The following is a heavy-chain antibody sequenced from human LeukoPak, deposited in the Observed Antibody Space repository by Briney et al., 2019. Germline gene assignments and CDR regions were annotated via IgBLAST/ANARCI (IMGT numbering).Heavy chain of an antibody. CDR1: GYTFSNYG. CDR3: ARDGFKVRGVLDWFDP. J-gene: IGHJ5*02. V-gene: IGHV1-18*01. Sequence: ASVKVSCKASGYTFSNYGISWLRQAPGQGLEWMGWISAYNSNTNYAQEFQGRLTMTTDTSTGTAYMELRNLRSDDTAAYYCARDGFKVRGVLDWFDPWGQGTLVTVSS. CDR2: ISAYNSNT. D-gene: IGHD3-10*01.